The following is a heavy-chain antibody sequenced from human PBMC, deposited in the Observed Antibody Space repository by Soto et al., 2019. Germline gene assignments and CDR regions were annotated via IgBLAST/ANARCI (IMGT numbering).Heavy chain of an antibody. CDR1: GFTFSSYS. J-gene: IGHJ6*02. CDR2: ISSSSSYI. CDR3: ARDSYDSSALFSGMDV. D-gene: IGHD3-22*01. V-gene: IGHV3-21*01. Sequence: GGSLRLSCAASGFTFSSYSMNWVRQAPGKGLEWVSSISSSSSYIYYADSVKGRFTISRDNAKNSLYLQMNSLRAEDTAVYYCARDSYDSSALFSGMDVWGQGTTVTVSS.